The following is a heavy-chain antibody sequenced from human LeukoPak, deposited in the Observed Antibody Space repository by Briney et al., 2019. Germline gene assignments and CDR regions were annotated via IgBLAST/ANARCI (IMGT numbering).Heavy chain of an antibody. CDR3: ANWAGTTAGFSGPFDF. CDR1: GFTFSDHY. CDR2: ISSSSSYI. Sequence: GGSLRLSCAASGFTFSDHYMDWVRQAPGKGLEWVSSISSSSSYIYYADSVKGRFTISRDDAKNSLYLQMNSLRGEDTAVYYCANWAGTTAGFSGPFDFWGQGTLVTVSS. D-gene: IGHD6-25*01. V-gene: IGHV3-21*01. J-gene: IGHJ4*02.